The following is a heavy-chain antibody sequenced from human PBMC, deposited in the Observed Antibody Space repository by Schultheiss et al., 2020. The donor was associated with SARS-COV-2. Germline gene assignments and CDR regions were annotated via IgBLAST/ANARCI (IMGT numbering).Heavy chain of an antibody. J-gene: IGHJ3*02. Sequence: ASVKVSCKASGGTFSSYAISWVRQAPGQGLEWMGWISAYNGNTNYAQKFQGRVTMTRDTSISTAYMELSSLRSEDTAVYYCARGAGYYDSSGYYLDAFDIWGQGTMVTVSS. CDR2: ISAYNGNT. CDR1: GGTFSSYA. V-gene: IGHV1-18*01. D-gene: IGHD3-22*01. CDR3: ARGAGYYDSSGYYLDAFDI.